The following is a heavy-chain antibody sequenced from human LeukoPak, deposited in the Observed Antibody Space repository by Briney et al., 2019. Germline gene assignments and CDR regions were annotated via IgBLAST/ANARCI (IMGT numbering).Heavy chain of an antibody. J-gene: IGHJ4*02. V-gene: IGHV4-34*01. D-gene: IGHD3-22*01. CDR3: ARDYYDSSGYPGGNN. Sequence: SETLSFTCAVYGGSFSGYYWSWIRQPPGKGLEWIGEINHSGSTNYNPSLKSRVTISVDTSKNQFSLKLSSVTAADTAVYYCARDYYDSSGYPGGNNWGQGTLVTVSS. CDR1: GGSFSGYY. CDR2: INHSGST.